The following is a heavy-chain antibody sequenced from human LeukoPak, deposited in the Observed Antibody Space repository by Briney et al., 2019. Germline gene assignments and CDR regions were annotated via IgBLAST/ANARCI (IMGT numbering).Heavy chain of an antibody. V-gene: IGHV3-21*01. D-gene: IGHD3-22*01. J-gene: IGHJ4*02. CDR3: ARIFYYDSSGLNFDY. Sequence: GGSLRLSCAASGFTFSSYSMNWVRQAPGKGLEWVSSISSSSSYIYYADSVKGRFTISRDNAKNSLYLQMNSLRAEDTAVYYCARIFYYDSSGLNFDYWSQGTLVTVSS. CDR2: ISSSSSYI. CDR1: GFTFSSYS.